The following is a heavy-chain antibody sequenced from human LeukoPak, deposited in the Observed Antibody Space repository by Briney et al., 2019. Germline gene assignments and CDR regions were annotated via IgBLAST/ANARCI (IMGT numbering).Heavy chain of an antibody. D-gene: IGHD6-13*01. CDR1: GGSFSSGSYY. V-gene: IGHV4-61*02. Sequence: PSETLSLTCTVSGGSFSSGSYYWSWIRQPAGKGLEWIGRIYTSGSTNYNPSLKSRVTISVDTSKTQFSLKLSSVTAADTAVYYCARGHLSSSWYADAFDIWGQGTMVTVSS. CDR3: ARGHLSSSWYADAFDI. J-gene: IGHJ3*02. CDR2: IYTSGST.